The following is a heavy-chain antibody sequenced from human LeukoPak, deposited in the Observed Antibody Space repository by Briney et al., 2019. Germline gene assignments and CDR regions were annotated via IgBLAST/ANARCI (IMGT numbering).Heavy chain of an antibody. J-gene: IGHJ6*02. CDR2: IYYSGTT. V-gene: IGHV4-59*01. Sequence: AETLSLTCTVSGGSISYYYWGWIRQSPGKGLEWIGYIYYSGTTNYNPSLKSRVTISVDTSKNQFSLQLRSVTAADTAVYYCAREDPQTTVPEGMDVWGQRTTVTVSS. CDR1: GGSISYYY. CDR3: AREDPQTTVPEGMDV. D-gene: IGHD4-17*01.